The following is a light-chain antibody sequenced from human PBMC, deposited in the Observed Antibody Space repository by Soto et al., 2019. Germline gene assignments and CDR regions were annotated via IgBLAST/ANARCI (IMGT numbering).Light chain of an antibody. CDR3: CSFAGGTNLV. J-gene: IGLJ1*01. V-gene: IGLV2-8*01. CDR1: RRDIGGYDF. CDR2: EVS. Sequence: QSVLIQPPSASGSPGQSVTISCTGTRRDIGGYDFVSWYQQHPGKAPKLLMSEVSKRPSGVPDRFSGSKSGNTASLTISGLQTDDEADYYCCSFAGGTNLVFGTGTKVTVL.